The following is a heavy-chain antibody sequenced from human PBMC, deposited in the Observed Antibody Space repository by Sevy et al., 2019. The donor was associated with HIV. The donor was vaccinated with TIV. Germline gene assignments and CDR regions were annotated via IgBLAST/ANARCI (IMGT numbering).Heavy chain of an antibody. Sequence: SETLSLTCTVSGGSISSGANSWYWIRQPPGKGLEWLGNIYYGGSTYYNPSLNSRVTMSIDSSKNQFFLKLSSVTAADTAVYYCARDITGTQNWFDPWGQGTLVTVSS. CDR1: GGSISSGANS. CDR2: IYYGGST. CDR3: ARDITGTQNWFDP. D-gene: IGHD1-20*01. J-gene: IGHJ5*02. V-gene: IGHV4-30-2*01.